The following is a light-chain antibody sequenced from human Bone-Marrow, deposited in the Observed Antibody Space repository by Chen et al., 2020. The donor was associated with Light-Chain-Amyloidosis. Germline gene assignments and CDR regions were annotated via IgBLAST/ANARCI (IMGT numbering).Light chain of an antibody. J-gene: IGLJ3*02. CDR1: NMGSTS. CDR3: QVWDRSSDRPV. CDR2: DDS. V-gene: IGLV3-21*02. Sequence: SYVLTQPSSVSVAPGQTATIACGGNNMGSTSVHWYQQTPGQAPLLDVYDDSDRPSGIPERLSGSNYGNTATLTIRRVEAGDEADDYCQVWDRSSDRPVFGGGTKLTVL.